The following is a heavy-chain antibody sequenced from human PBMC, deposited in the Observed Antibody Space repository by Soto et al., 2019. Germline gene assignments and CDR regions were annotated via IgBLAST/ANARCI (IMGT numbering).Heavy chain of an antibody. D-gene: IGHD3-3*01. CDR3: ARVRILLESLLMLYYVLDF. Sequence: SVKVSCKDSGYTFTSYGISWVRQAPGQGLEWMGWISAYNGNTNYAQKLQGRVTMTTDTSTSTAYMELRSLRSDDTAVYYCARVRILLESLLMLYYVLDFWGQGCSVTVSA. CDR2: ISAYNGNT. V-gene: IGHV1-18*01. CDR1: GYTFTSYG. J-gene: IGHJ6*01.